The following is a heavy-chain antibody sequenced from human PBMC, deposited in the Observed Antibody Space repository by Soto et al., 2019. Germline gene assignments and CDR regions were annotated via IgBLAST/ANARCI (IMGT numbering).Heavy chain of an antibody. Sequence: QVQLQQWGAGLLKPSETLSLTCAVYGGSFSGYYWTWIRQPPGTGLEWIGEINHSGSTNYNPSIKRRVTISVDTSANQFSLKLTSVTAADTAVYYCAREKITGLFDYWGQGTLVTVSS. CDR1: GGSFSGYY. J-gene: IGHJ4*02. CDR3: AREKITGLFDY. CDR2: INHSGST. V-gene: IGHV4-34*01. D-gene: IGHD2-8*02.